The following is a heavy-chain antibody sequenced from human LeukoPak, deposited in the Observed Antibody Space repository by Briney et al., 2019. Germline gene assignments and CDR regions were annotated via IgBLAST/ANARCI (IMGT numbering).Heavy chain of an antibody. D-gene: IGHD6-13*01. Sequence: GGSLRLSCAASGFTFSRYGMHWVRQAPGKGLEWVAVISYDGRNKYYADSVKGRFTISRDNSKNTVYLQMSSLRVEDTAIYYCASHWAQQVVSDYWGQGTLVTVSS. CDR3: ASHWAQQVVSDY. J-gene: IGHJ4*02. CDR1: GFTFSRYG. CDR2: ISYDGRNK. V-gene: IGHV3-30*03.